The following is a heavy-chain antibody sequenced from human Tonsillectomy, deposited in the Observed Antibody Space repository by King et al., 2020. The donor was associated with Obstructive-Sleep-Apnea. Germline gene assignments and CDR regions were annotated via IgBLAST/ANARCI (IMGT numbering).Heavy chain of an antibody. V-gene: IGHV3-23*04. D-gene: IGHD3-10*01. CDR2: ISGSGGST. CDR1: GFTFSSYA. Sequence: VQLVESGGGLVQPGGSLRLSCAASGFTFSSYAMNWVRQAPGKGLEWFSGISGSGGSTYYADSVKGRFTISRDNSKNTLYLQMNSLRAEDTAVFYWAKGDGSGNYYTGHFDYWGQGTLVTVSS. CDR3: AKGDGSGNYYTGHFDY. J-gene: IGHJ4*02.